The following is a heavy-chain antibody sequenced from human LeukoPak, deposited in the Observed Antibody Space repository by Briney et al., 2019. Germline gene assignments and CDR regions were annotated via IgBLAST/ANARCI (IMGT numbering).Heavy chain of an antibody. D-gene: IGHD5/OR15-5a*01. J-gene: IGHJ5*02. CDR2: IYYSGST. Sequence: PSETLSPTCTVSGGSISSYYWSWIRQPPGKGLEWIGYIYYSGSTNYNPSLKSRVTISVDTSKNQFSLKLSSVTAADTAVYYCARERGVYDQNWFDPWGQETLVTVSS. CDR1: GGSISSYY. V-gene: IGHV4-59*01. CDR3: ARERGVYDQNWFDP.